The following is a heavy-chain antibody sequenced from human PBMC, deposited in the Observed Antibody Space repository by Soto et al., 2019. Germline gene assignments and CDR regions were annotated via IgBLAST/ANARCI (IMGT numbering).Heavy chain of an antibody. CDR2: INAGNGNT. V-gene: IGHV1-3*01. J-gene: IGHJ4*02. CDR3: ARGPNPYFFDY. CDR1: GYTFSSYA. Sequence: QVQLVQSGAEVKKLGASVKVSCKASGYTFSSYAMHWVRQAPGQRLEWMGWINAGNGNTKYSQKFKGRVTITRDTSASTAYMELSSLRSEDTAVYSCARGPNPYFFDYWGQGTLVTVSS.